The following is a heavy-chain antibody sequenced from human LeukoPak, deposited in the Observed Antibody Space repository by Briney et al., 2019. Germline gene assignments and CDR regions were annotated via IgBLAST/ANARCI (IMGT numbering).Heavy chain of an antibody. CDR2: IFHSGST. J-gene: IGHJ5*02. CDR1: GGSISSYY. CDR3: AREGDYYGSGSPGSFDP. V-gene: IGHV4-59*12. Sequence: PSETLSLTCTVSGGSISSYYWSWIRQPPGKGLEWIGYIFHSGSTYYNPSLKNRVTISVDRSKNQFSLKLTSVTAADTAVYYCAREGDYYGSGSPGSFDPWGQGTLVTVSS. D-gene: IGHD3-10*01.